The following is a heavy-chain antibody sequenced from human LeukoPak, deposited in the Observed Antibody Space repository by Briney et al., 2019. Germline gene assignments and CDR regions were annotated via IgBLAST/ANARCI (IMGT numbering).Heavy chain of an antibody. CDR2: IKEDGSDK. CDR1: EFTFGNFW. J-gene: IGHJ4*02. V-gene: IGHV3-7*01. CDR3: ARDYRARLDY. Sequence: GGSLRLSCAASEFTFGNFWMTWVRQAPGKGLEWVANIKEDGSDKYYVDSVKGRFTISRDNARTSLYLQLNSLRAEDTAVYYCARDYRARLDYWGQGTLVTVSS.